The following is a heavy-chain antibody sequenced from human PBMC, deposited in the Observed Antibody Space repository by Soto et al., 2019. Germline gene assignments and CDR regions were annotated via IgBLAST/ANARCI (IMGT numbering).Heavy chain of an antibody. J-gene: IGHJ6*02. CDR3: ARRIVGATTFYGMEV. D-gene: IGHD1-26*01. CDR2: IYYSGST. CDR1: GGSISSSSYY. V-gene: IGHV4-39*01. Sequence: SEPLSLTCTVSGGSISSSSYYWGWIRQPPGKGLEWIGSIYYSGSTYYNPSLKSRVTISVDTSKNQSSLKLSSVTAADTAVYYCARRIVGATTFYGMEVWGQGTTVTVSS.